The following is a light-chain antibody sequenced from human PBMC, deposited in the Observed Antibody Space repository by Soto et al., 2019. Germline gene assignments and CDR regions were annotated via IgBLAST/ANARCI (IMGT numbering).Light chain of an antibody. V-gene: IGLV2-8*01. CDR3: SSYAGSTNYVV. CDR1: SSDVGDYNY. Sequence: QSALTQPTSASGSPGQSVTISCTGNSSDVGDYNYVSWYQQHPGKAPKLMIYEVTKRPSGVPDRFSGSKSGSTASLTVSGLQAEDEADYYCSSYAGSTNYVVFGGGTKLTVL. J-gene: IGLJ2*01. CDR2: EVT.